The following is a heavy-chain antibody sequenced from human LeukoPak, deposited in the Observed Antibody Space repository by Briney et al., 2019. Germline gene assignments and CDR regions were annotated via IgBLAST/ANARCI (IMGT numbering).Heavy chain of an antibody. CDR1: GFTFDDYA. V-gene: IGHV3-9*01. CDR3: AKGLGANYGDQRGGTSWETIPGFDY. D-gene: IGHD4/OR15-4a*01. CDR2: ISWNSGSI. J-gene: IGHJ4*02. Sequence: PGGSLRVSCAASGFTFDDYAMHWVRQAPGKGLEWVSGISWNSGSIGYADSVKGRFTISRDNAKNSLYLQMNSLRAEDTALYYCAKGLGANYGDQRGGTSWETIPGFDYWGQGTLVTVSS.